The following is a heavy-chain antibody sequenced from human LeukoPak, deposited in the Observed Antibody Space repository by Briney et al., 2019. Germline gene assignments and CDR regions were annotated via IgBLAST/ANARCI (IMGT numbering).Heavy chain of an antibody. Sequence: PSETLSLTCTVSGGSISSSSYYWGWIRQPPGKGLEWIGTIYYGGSTYYNPSLQSRVTISVDTSKNQFSLKLSSVSAADTAVYYCARLVGDIVVIPAARYYFDYWGQGTLVTVSS. D-gene: IGHD2-2*01. V-gene: IGHV4-39*01. CDR2: IYYGGST. CDR1: GGSISSSSYY. CDR3: ARLVGDIVVIPAARYYFDY. J-gene: IGHJ4*02.